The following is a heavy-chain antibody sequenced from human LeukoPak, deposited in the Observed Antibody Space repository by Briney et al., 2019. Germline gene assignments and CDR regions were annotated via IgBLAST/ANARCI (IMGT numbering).Heavy chain of an antibody. CDR3: AREWVSGYYYGMDV. V-gene: IGHV1-46*01. CDR1: GYTLTIYY. D-gene: IGHD1-26*01. Sequence: ASVKVSSKVSGYTLTIYYMQWVRQARGQGKEWMGIITPSGGTTRSSQNFQATVTITSHTSTTPVSMDLSSLRSEDTAVYYCAREWVSGYYYGMDVWGQGTTVTVSS. J-gene: IGHJ6*02. CDR2: ITPSGGTT.